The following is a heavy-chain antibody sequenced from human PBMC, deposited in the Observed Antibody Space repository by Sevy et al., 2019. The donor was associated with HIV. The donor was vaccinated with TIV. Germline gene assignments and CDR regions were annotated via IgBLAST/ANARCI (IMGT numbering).Heavy chain of an antibody. CDR1: GFSFDTYS. Sequence: GGSLRLSCGASGFSFDTYSMNWVRQAPGKGLEWISYISGTSRTTYYADSVKGRFTISRDNAKNSLFLQLNSLRAEDTAVYYCARLPLSDDAWYCDHWGEGTLVSVSS. J-gene: IGHJ4*01. CDR3: ARLPLSDDAWYCDH. D-gene: IGHD2-15*01. V-gene: IGHV3-48*01. CDR2: ISGTSRTT.